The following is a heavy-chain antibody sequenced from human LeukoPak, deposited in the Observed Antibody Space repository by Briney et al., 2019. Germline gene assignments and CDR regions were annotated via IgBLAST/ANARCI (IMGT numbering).Heavy chain of an antibody. D-gene: IGHD3-10*01. CDR3: ANLPRGAY. CDR1: GFTVGSNY. J-gene: IGHJ4*02. Sequence: GGSLRLSCAASGFTVGSNYMTWVRQAPGKGLEWVSIIYSSGSTYYADSLKGRFTMSRDNSKNIVYLQINSLRADDTAVYYCANLPRGAYWGQGTLVTVSS. V-gene: IGHV3-53*01. CDR2: IYSSGST.